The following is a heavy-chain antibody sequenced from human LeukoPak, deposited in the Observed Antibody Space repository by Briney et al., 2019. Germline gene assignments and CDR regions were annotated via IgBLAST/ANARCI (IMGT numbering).Heavy chain of an antibody. D-gene: IGHD3-9*01. CDR3: ARDFWNSTSGSRYFDWLLGVFDY. V-gene: IGHV3-33*01. CDR2: IWYDGSNK. Sequence: GGSLRFSCAASGFTFSSYGMHWVRQAPGKGLEWVAVIWYDGSNKYYADSVKGRFTISRDNSKNTLYLQMNSLRAEDTAVYYCARDFWNSTSGSRYFDWLLGVFDYWGQGTLVTVSS. J-gene: IGHJ4*02. CDR1: GFTFSSYG.